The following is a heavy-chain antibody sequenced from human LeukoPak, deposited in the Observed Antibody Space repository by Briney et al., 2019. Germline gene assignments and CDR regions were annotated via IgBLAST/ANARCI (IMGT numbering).Heavy chain of an antibody. CDR1: GXSFSGYY. CDR2: INHSGST. V-gene: IGHV4-34*01. J-gene: IGHJ4*02. Sequence: LSLTXAVYGXSFSGYYWSWIRQPPGKGLEWIGEINHSGSTNYNPSLKSRVTISIDKSKNQFFLNSSSVTAADTAVYYCAGLVGRYSSGLYYYYFDYWGQGTLVTVSS. CDR3: AGLVGRYSSGLYYYYFDY. D-gene: IGHD3-22*01.